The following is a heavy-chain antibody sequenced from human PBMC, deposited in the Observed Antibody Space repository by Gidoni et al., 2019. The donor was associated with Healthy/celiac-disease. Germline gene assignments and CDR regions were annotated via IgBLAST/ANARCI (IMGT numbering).Heavy chain of an antibody. Sequence: QVQLVQSGAEVKKPGASVKVYCKASGYTFTGYYMHWVRQAPGQGLEWMGWINPNSGGTNYAQKFQGRVTMTRDTSISTAYMELSRLRSDDTAVYYCARALGEQWLAYYYYYGMDVWGQGTTVTVSS. CDR2: INPNSGGT. V-gene: IGHV1-2*02. CDR1: GYTFTGYY. CDR3: ARALGEQWLAYYYYYGMDV. J-gene: IGHJ6*02. D-gene: IGHD6-19*01.